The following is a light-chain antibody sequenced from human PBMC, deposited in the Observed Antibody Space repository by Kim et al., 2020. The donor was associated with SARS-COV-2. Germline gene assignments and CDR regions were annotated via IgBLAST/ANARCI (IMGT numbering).Light chain of an antibody. CDR3: QAWDSGAV. Sequence: VSVSPGQTPPIPCSEDKLGDRYVWWYKQKPAQSPVLVIYQDTKRPSGIPERLSGSNSGNTATLTISGTQAMDEADYYCQAWDSGAVFGGGTQLTVL. V-gene: IGLV3-1*01. CDR1: KLGDRY. J-gene: IGLJ2*01. CDR2: QDT.